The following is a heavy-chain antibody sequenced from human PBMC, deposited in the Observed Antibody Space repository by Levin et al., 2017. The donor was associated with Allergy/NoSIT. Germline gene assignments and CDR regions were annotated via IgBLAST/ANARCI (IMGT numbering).Heavy chain of an antibody. CDR2: IYYSGST. D-gene: IGHD1-26*01. CDR3: AKDEIVHDVQYYYGIDV. V-gene: IGHV4-39*07. CDR1: GGSISSYSYY. J-gene: IGHJ6*02. Sequence: SETLSLTCTVSGGSISSYSYYWGWVRQPPGKGLEWIGNIYYSGSTYYNPSLKSRVTISVDTSKNQSSLKLTSVTAAATAVYYCAKDEIVHDVQYYYGIDVWGQGTTVSVSS.